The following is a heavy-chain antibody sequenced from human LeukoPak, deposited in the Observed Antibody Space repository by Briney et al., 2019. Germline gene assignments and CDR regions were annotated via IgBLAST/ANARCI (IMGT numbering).Heavy chain of an antibody. CDR1: GGTFSSYA. CDR3: ARKRLGYCSGGSCPLDY. J-gene: IGHJ4*02. Sequence: ASVKVSCKASGGTFSSYAISWVRQAPGQGLEWMGGIIPIFGTANYARKFQGRVTITADESTSTAYMELSSLRSEDTAVYYCARKRLGYCSGGSCPLDYWGQGTLVTVSS. V-gene: IGHV1-69*13. CDR2: IIPIFGTA. D-gene: IGHD2-15*01.